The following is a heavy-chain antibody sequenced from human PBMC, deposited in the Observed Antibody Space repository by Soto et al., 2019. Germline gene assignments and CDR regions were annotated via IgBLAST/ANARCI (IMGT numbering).Heavy chain of an antibody. CDR1: GFSFSSHG. D-gene: IGHD6-13*01. V-gene: IGHV3-33*01. CDR2: LWAGGNIR. Sequence: QVQLVESGGNVVQPGGSLRLSCAASGFSFSSHGMHWVRQAPGKGLEWVAHLWAGGNIRYYAYSVNVRFTISSDHSKNTLYLQMSRLGAEDTAVYYCTRDAQQLANYGMDVWGQGTTVTVSS. CDR3: TRDAQQLANYGMDV. J-gene: IGHJ6*02.